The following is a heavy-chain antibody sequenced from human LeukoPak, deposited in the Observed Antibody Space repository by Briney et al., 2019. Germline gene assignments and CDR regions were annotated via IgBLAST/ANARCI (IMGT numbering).Heavy chain of an antibody. V-gene: IGHV4-4*07. D-gene: IGHD3-10*01. Sequence: SETLSLTCTVSGGSISIYYWSWIRQPAGKGLEWIGRIYSSGSTNYNPSLKSRVTMSLDTSNNQFSLKLSSVAAADTAVYYCARFIYYGSGSYYYFDYWGQGTLVTVSS. CDR3: ARFIYYGSGSYYYFDY. J-gene: IGHJ4*02. CDR2: IYSSGST. CDR1: GGSISIYY.